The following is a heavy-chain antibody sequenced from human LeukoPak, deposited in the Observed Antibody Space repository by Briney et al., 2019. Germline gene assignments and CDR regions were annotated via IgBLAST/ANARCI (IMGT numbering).Heavy chain of an antibody. V-gene: IGHV3-7*01. Sequence: PGGSLRLSCAGSGFTFSNYWMSWVRQAPGKGLEWVANVKEDGSEKYYVDSVKGRFTISRDNAKNSLFLQMNSLRAEDTAVYYCAKTRSSGWYFEGDYFDYWGQGTLVTVSS. CDR1: GFTFSNYW. CDR3: AKTRSSGWYFEGDYFDY. D-gene: IGHD6-19*01. CDR2: VKEDGSEK. J-gene: IGHJ4*02.